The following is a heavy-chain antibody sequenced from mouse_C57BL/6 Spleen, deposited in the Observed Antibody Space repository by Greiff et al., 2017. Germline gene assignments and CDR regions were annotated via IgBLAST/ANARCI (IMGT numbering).Heavy chain of an antibody. Sequence: VQLQQSGAELARPGASVKMSCKASGYTFTSYTMHWVKQRPGQGLEWIGYINPSSGYTKYNQKFKDKSTLTADKSSSTAYMQLSRLTSEDSAVYYCARERDYSYYGAMDYWGQGTSVTVSS. CDR2: INPSSGYT. D-gene: IGHD2-12*01. J-gene: IGHJ4*01. CDR1: GYTFTSYT. V-gene: IGHV1-4*01. CDR3: ARERDYSYYGAMDY.